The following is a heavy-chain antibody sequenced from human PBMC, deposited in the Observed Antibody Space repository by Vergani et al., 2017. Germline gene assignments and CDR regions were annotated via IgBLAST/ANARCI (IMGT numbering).Heavy chain of an antibody. D-gene: IGHD1-26*01. Sequence: QEQLLQSGGGVVQPGGSLRLSCIGSGYTFGHFDMHWVRQAPGKGLAWVAFIRYDGSNPQYIDSVKGRFTISRDNSKDTLFLQMIGLRTEDTGTYFCAKKGGSLYYYGVDVWGQGTTITVSS. CDR3: AKKGGSLYYYGVDV. J-gene: IGHJ6*02. CDR1: GYTFGHFD. CDR2: IRYDGSNP. V-gene: IGHV3-30*02.